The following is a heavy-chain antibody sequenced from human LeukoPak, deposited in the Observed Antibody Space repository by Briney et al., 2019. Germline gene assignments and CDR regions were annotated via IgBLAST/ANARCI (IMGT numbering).Heavy chain of an antibody. Sequence: PTETLSLTCGISRASVRSHFWSWIRQTPGMGLEWIGYISNRGSTAYNPSLRSRVTISVDAPKNEVSLNVRSVSPADTAVYYCAKDVSGTYYAFDVWGQGRTV. D-gene: IGHD3-22*01. V-gene: IGHV4-59*02. CDR3: AKDVSGTYYAFDV. CDR2: ISNRGST. CDR1: RASVRSHF. J-gene: IGHJ3*01.